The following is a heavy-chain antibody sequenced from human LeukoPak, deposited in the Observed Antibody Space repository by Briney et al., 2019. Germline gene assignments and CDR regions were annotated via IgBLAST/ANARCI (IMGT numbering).Heavy chain of an antibody. CDR1: GFTFSGSA. V-gene: IGHV3-23*01. CDR3: ARDRGHAYFFDY. D-gene: IGHD2-2*01. J-gene: IGHJ4*02. Sequence: QPGGSLRLPCAASGFTFSGSAMSWVRQAPGEGLEWVSLISYSGANSYYTDSVRGRFTISRDNAKNTLYLQMNTLRAEDTAVYYCARDRGHAYFFDYWGQGALVTVSS. CDR2: ISYSGANS.